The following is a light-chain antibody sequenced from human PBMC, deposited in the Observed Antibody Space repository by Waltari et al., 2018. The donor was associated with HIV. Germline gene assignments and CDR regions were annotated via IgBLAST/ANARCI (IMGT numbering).Light chain of an antibody. V-gene: IGKV1-27*01. Sequence: DIQMTQSPSSLSASVGDRVTITCRASQGISNYLAWYQQTPGKVAKLLIYAASTFQSGVPSRFSGSGSGTDFTLTISSVQPEDVATYYGQKYNSAPWTFGQGTKVEIK. J-gene: IGKJ1*01. CDR3: QKYNSAPWT. CDR2: AAS. CDR1: QGISNY.